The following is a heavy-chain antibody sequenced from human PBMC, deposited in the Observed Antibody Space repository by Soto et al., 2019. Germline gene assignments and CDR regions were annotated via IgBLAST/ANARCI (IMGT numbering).Heavy chain of an antibody. V-gene: IGHV3-73*01. D-gene: IGHD5-12*01. Sequence: TGGSLRLSCAASGFTFSVSAMHWVRQASGKGLEWVGRVRSKGNNYATTYAASVKGRFTISRDDSKNTAYLQMNSLKTEDTAVYFCARFSASENWYFDLWGRGTLVTGSS. CDR3: ARFSASENWYFDL. J-gene: IGHJ2*01. CDR2: VRSKGNNYAT. CDR1: GFTFSVSA.